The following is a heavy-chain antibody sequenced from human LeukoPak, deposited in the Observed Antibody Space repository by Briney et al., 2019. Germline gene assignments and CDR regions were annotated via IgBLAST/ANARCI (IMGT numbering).Heavy chain of an antibody. CDR1: EFSVGSNY. CDR3: ARDWVANGGNVD. CDR2: IYSGGST. J-gene: IGHJ4*02. V-gene: IGHV3-66*01. Sequence: GGSLRLSCAASEFSVGSNYMTWVRQAPGKGLEWVSLIYSGGSTYYADSVKGRFTISRDNSKNTLYLQMNSLRAEDTAVYYCARDWVANGGNVDWGQGTLVTVSS. D-gene: IGHD4-23*01.